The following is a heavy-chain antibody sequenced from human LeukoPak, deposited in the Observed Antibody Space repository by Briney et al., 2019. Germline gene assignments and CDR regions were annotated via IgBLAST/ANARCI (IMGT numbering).Heavy chain of an antibody. Sequence: GGSLRLSCAASGFTFSSYAMNWVRQAPGKGLEWVSSISSSSSYIYYADSVKGRFTISRDNAKNSLYLQMNSLRAEDTAVYYCARVEGIAVAGIDYWGQGTLVTVSS. CDR1: GFTFSSYA. J-gene: IGHJ4*02. CDR3: ARVEGIAVAGIDY. D-gene: IGHD6-19*01. CDR2: ISSSSSYI. V-gene: IGHV3-21*04.